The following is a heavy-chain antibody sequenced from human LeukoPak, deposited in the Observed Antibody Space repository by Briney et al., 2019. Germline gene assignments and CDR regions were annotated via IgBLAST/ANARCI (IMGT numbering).Heavy chain of an antibody. CDR3: AKTSLSDASGHYYYMDV. J-gene: IGHJ6*03. D-gene: IGHD3-3*01. Sequence: GGSLRLSRAASGFTFSSYPMSWVRHAPGEGLEWVSAISGRGGSTYYADSVKARFSIPRDNSQNTVSLQVNNLRIEDTALYYCAKTSLSDASGHYYYMDVWGKGTTVTVSS. V-gene: IGHV3-23*01. CDR2: ISGRGGST. CDR1: GFTFSSYP.